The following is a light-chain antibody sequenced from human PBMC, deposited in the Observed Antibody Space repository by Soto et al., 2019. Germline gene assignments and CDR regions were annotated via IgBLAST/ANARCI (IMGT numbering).Light chain of an antibody. CDR2: AAS. V-gene: IGKV1-39*01. CDR3: QQYNSYSWT. J-gene: IGKJ1*01. Sequence: DIQMTQSPSSLSASVGDRVTITCRASQSISSYLNWYQQKPGKAPKLLIYAASSLQSGVPSRFSGSGSGTEFTLTISSLQPDDFATYYCQQYNSYSWTFGQGTTVDIK. CDR1: QSISSY.